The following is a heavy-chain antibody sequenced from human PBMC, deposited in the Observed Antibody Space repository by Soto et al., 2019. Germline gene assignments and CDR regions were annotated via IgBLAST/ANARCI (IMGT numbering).Heavy chain of an antibody. V-gene: IGHV3-23*01. CDR3: VKDLRYASGSFYPGGGIDV. CDR1: CFTLSGYA. D-gene: IGHD3-10*01. J-gene: IGHJ6*02. CDR2: ISGSGDTT. Sequence: EVQLLDSGGDSVQSGESLRLSCSFYCFTLSGYAINWVLQAPGKGLKWVSTISGSGDTTFYADSVKGRFIISRDNSKNTVALQMNSLRVEDTAVYHCVKDLRYASGSFYPGGGIDVWGQGTTVTVSS.